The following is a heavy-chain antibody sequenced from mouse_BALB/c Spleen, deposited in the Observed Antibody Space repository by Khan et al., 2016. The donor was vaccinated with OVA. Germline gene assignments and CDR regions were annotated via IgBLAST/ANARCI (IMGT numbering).Heavy chain of an antibody. J-gene: IGHJ3*01. V-gene: IGHV1-9*01. CDR3: ARGNYYGSSSWFGY. CDR2: ILPGSGRN. CDR1: GYTFSSYW. D-gene: IGHD1-1*01. Sequence: VQLQQSGAELMKPGASVKISCKATGYTFSSYWIEWVKQRPGHGLEWIGEILPGSGRNNYNEKFKGKATFTADNSSNTAYMQLSNLTSDDSAVYYVARGNYYGSSSWFGYWGQGTLVTVSA.